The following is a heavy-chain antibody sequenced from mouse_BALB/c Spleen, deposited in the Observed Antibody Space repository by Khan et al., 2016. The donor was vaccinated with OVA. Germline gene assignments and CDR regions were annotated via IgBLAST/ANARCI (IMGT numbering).Heavy chain of an antibody. J-gene: IGHJ4*01. CDR3: ARQPYYHYYMMDY. V-gene: IGHV2-6-1*01. CDR2: IWSDGST. CDR1: GVSLTNYG. D-gene: IGHD2-10*01. Sequence: QVQLKQSGPGLVAPSQSLSITCTISGVSLTNYGVHWVRQPPGKGLEWLVVIWSDGSTTYNSALKSRLSISKDNSKSQVFLKMNSLQTDDTAMYYCARQPYYHYYMMDYWGQGTSVTVSS.